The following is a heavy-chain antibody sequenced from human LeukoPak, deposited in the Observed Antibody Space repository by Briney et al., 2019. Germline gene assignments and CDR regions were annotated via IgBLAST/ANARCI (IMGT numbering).Heavy chain of an antibody. J-gene: IGHJ4*02. CDR3: ARDYHGSGSLTTFDY. CDR2: ISSNGGST. Sequence: GGSLRLSCAASGFTFSSYAMHWVRQAPGKGLEYVSAISSNGGSTYYADSVKGRFTISRDNSKNTLYLQMGSLRSEDTAVYYCARDYHGSGSLTTFDYWGRGTLVTVSS. D-gene: IGHD3-10*01. CDR1: GFTFSSYA. V-gene: IGHV3-64*02.